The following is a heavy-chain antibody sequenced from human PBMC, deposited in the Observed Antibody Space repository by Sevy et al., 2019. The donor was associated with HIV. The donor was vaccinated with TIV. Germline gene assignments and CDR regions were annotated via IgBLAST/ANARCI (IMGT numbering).Heavy chain of an antibody. V-gene: IGHV3-48*02. Sequence: GGSLRLSCAASGFTFSSHSMNWVRQTPGKGLEWISYISGTGNTTYYADSVKGRFTISGDNAKNSLYLQLKSLSDEDTAIYYCARVPPYYDSNVSDFWGQGSLVTVSS. CDR2: ISGTGNTT. CDR3: ARVPPYYDSNVSDF. J-gene: IGHJ4*02. D-gene: IGHD3-22*01. CDR1: GFTFSSHS.